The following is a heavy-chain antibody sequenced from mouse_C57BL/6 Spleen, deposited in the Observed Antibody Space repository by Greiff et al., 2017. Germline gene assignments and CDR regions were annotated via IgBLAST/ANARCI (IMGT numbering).Heavy chain of an antibody. Sequence: VQLQQPGAELVKPGASVKLSCKASGYTFTSYWMHWVKQRPGQGLEWIGMIHPNSGSTNYNEKFKSKATLTVDKSSSTAYMQRSSLTSEDSAVYYSAAYYYGSSYWYFDVWGTGTTVTVSS. D-gene: IGHD1-1*01. CDR2: IHPNSGST. CDR3: AAYYYGSSYWYFDV. J-gene: IGHJ1*03. CDR1: GYTFTSYW. V-gene: IGHV1-64*01.